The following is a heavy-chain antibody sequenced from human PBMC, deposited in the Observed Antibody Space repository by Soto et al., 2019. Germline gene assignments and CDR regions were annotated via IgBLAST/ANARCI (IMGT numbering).Heavy chain of an antibody. CDR1: GFTFSDYY. V-gene: IGHV3-11*04. Sequence: PGGSLRLSCAASGFTFSDYYMSWIRQAPGKGLEWVSYISRSSNSIYYADSVKGRFTISRDNAKNSLYLQMNSLRAEDTAVYYCAREENCGGDCYPDFDYWGQGTLVTVSS. D-gene: IGHD2-21*02. CDR3: AREENCGGDCYPDFDY. CDR2: ISRSSNSI. J-gene: IGHJ4*02.